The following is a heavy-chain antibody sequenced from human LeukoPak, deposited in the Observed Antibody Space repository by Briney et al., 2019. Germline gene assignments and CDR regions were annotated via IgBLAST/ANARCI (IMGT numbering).Heavy chain of an antibody. CDR3: ASPGYSSGGHDY. CDR1: GFTFSSYS. V-gene: IGHV3-21*01. D-gene: IGHD6-25*01. J-gene: IGHJ4*02. Sequence: GGSLRLSCAASGFTFSSYSMNWVRQAPGKGLEWVSSISSSSSYIYYADSVKGRFTISRDNAKNSLYLQMNSLRAEDTAVYYCASPGYSSGGHDYWGREPWSPSPQ. CDR2: ISSSSSYI.